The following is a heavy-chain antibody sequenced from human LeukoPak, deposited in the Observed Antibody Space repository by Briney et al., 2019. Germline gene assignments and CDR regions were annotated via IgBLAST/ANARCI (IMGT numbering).Heavy chain of an antibody. J-gene: IGHJ3*02. CDR3: ARGTYHDFWSGPDAFDI. CDR2: IYYSGST. Sequence: PSETLSLTCTVSGGSISSYYWSWIRQPPGKGLEWIGYIYYSGSTNYNPSLKSRVTISVDTSKNQFSLKLSSVTAADTAVYYCARGTYHDFWSGPDAFDIWGQGTMVTVSS. V-gene: IGHV4-59*01. CDR1: GGSISSYY. D-gene: IGHD3-3*01.